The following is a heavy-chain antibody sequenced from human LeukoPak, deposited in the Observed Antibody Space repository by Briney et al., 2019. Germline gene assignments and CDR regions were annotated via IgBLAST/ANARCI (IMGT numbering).Heavy chain of an antibody. CDR1: GFTFSIYE. J-gene: IGHJ4*02. D-gene: IGHD3-22*01. V-gene: IGHV3-48*03. Sequence: GGSLRLSCVVSGFTFSIYEMNWVRQAPGKGLEWVSYISSGGGTIYYADSVKGRFTISRDNAKNSLYLQMNSLRAEDTAVYYCARIRADGSGYYYKYFDFWGQGTLVTVSS. CDR3: ARIRADGSGYYYKYFDF. CDR2: ISSGGGTI.